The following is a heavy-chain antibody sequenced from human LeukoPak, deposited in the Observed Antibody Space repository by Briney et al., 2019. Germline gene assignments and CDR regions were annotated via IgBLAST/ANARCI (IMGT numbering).Heavy chain of an antibody. CDR1: GYSFTSYW. V-gene: IGHV5-10-1*01. J-gene: IGHJ4*02. Sequence: GESLQISCKGSGYSFTSYWISWVRQVPGKGLEWMGRIDPSDSYTNYSPSFQGHVTISADKSISTAYLQWSSLKASDTAMYYCAVECSSTSCRVDYWGQGTLVTVSS. D-gene: IGHD2-2*01. CDR3: AVECSSTSCRVDY. CDR2: IDPSDSYT.